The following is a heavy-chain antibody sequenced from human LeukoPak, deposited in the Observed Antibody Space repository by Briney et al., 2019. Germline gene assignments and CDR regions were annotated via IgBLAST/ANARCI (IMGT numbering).Heavy chain of an antibody. J-gene: IGHJ4*02. CDR3: ASSSTAMVTPFDY. CDR1: GGSISSSSYY. D-gene: IGHD5-18*01. Sequence: PSETLSLTCTVSGGSISSSSYYWGWIRQPPGKGLEWIGSIYYSGSTYYNPSLKSRVTICVDTSKNQSSLKLSSVAVADTAVYYCASSSTAMVTPFDYWGQGTLVTVSS. CDR2: IYYSGST. V-gene: IGHV4-39*01.